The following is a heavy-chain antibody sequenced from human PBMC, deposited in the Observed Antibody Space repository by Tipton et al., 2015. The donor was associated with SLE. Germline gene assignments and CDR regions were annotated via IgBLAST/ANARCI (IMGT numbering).Heavy chain of an antibody. J-gene: IGHJ4*02. Sequence: TLSLTCTVSGGSISSYYWSWIRQPPGKGLEWIGYIYYSGSTNYDPSLKSRVTISLDTSKNQFSLKLSSVTAADTAMYYCARGNEVTISFDYWGQGTLVTVSS. V-gene: IGHV4-59*12. CDR1: GGSISSYY. CDR2: IYYSGST. D-gene: IGHD3-3*01. CDR3: ARGNEVTISFDY.